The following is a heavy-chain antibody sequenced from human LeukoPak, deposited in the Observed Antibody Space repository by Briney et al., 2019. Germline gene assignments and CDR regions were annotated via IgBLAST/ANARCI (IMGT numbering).Heavy chain of an antibody. D-gene: IGHD4-11*01. CDR3: ARLRGNYFPDY. CDR1: GGSISNYY. Sequence: SETLSLTCSVSGGSISNYYWTWIRQPPGKGLEWIGSIFYSGSTNYNPSLKSRLTISVDTSKNQFSLKLSSVTAADTAVYYCARLRGNYFPDYWGQGTLVTVSS. V-gene: IGHV4-59*01. CDR2: IFYSGST. J-gene: IGHJ4*02.